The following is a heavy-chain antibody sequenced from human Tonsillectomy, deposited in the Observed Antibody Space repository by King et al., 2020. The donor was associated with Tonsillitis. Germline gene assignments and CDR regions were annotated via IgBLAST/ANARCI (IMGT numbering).Heavy chain of an antibody. J-gene: IGHJ3*02. D-gene: IGHD3-22*01. Sequence: QLQESGPGLVKPSQTLSLTCTVSGGSISSGDYYWSWIRQPPGKGLEWIGYIYYSGSTYYNPSLKSRVTISVDTSKNQFSLKLSSVTAADTAVYYCARESTYYYDSSGYNDAFDIWGQGTMVTVSS. CDR3: ARESTYYYDSSGYNDAFDI. CDR1: GGSISSGDYY. V-gene: IGHV4-30-4*01. CDR2: IYYSGST.